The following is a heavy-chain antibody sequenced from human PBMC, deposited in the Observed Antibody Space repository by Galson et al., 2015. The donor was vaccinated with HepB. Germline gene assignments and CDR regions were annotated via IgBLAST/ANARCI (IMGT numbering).Heavy chain of an antibody. CDR3: VRTPPVSGTALDY. Sequence: SVKVSCKASGYTFTGFYMHWVRQAPGQGLEWMGIINPSGGRTSYAQKFQGRVTMTRDTSTSTVYMELSSLRSEDTAVYYCVRTPPVSGTALDYWGQGTLVTVSS. CDR1: GYTFTGFY. J-gene: IGHJ4*02. V-gene: IGHV1-46*03. CDR2: INPSGGRT. D-gene: IGHD6-19*01.